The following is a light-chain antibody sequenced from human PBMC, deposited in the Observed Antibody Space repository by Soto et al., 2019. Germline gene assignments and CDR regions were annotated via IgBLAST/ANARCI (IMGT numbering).Light chain of an antibody. CDR3: QLRTNWPG. V-gene: IGKV3-11*01. Sequence: EIVLTQSPATLSLSPGERATLSCRASQSISNYLAWYQQKPSQAPRLLIYEASNRSTGIPARFSGSGSGTDFTLNISSLEAEDFAVYYWQLRTNWPGFGQGTRLEI. CDR1: QSISNY. CDR2: EAS. J-gene: IGKJ5*01.